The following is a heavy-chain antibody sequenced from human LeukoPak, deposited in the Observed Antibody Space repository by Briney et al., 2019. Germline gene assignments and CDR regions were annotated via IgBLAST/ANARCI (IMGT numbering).Heavy chain of an antibody. V-gene: IGHV4-61*02. CDR1: GGSISSGSYY. Sequence: SETLSLTCTVSGGSISSGSYYWSWIRQPAGKGLEWIGRIYTSGSTNYNPSLKSRVTISVDTSKNQFSLKLSSVTAADTAVYYCARDRSSGWIDPWGQGTLVTVSS. D-gene: IGHD6-19*01. J-gene: IGHJ5*02. CDR2: IYTSGST. CDR3: ARDRSSGWIDP.